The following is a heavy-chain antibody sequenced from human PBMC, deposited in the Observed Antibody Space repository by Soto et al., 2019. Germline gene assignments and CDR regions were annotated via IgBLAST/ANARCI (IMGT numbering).Heavy chain of an antibody. CDR3: AREGMATNSVDY. CDR2: IIPIFGTA. Sequence: GASVKVSCKASGGTFSSYAISWVLQAPGQGLEWMGGIIPIFGTANYAQKFQGRVTITADESTSTAYMELSSLRSEDTAVYYCAREGMATNSVDYWGQGTLVTVSS. V-gene: IGHV1-69*13. CDR1: GGTFSSYA. J-gene: IGHJ4*02. D-gene: IGHD5-12*01.